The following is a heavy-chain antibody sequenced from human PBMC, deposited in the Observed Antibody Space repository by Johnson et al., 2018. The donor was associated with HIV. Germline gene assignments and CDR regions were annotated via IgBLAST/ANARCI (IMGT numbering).Heavy chain of an antibody. D-gene: IGHD1-26*01. V-gene: IGHV3-30-3*01. CDR1: GFNFSDYG. CDR3: AREWELLGSAFDI. Sequence: QVQLVESGGDVVQFGRSLRLSCTASGFNFSDYGLHWVRQAPGKGLEWVAVISYDGSNKYYADSVKGRFTISRDNSKNTLYLQMNSLRAEDTAVYYCAREWELLGSAFDIWGQGTMVTVSS. CDR2: ISYDGSNK. J-gene: IGHJ3*02.